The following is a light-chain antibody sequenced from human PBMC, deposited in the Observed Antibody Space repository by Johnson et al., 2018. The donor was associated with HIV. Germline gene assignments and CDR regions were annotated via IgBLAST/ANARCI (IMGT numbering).Light chain of an antibody. CDR1: SSNIGNNY. CDR3: GTWDSSLSTYV. Sequence: QSVLTQPPSVSAAPGQKVTISCSGSSSNIGNNYVSWYQQLPGTAPKLLIYENNKRPSGIPDRFSGSKSGTSATLGITGLQTGDEADYYCGTWDSSLSTYVFGTVTKVNGL. CDR2: ENN. V-gene: IGLV1-51*02. J-gene: IGLJ1*01.